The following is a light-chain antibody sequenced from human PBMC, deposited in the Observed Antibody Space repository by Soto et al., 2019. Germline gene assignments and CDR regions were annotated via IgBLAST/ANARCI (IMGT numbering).Light chain of an antibody. J-gene: IGKJ1*01. CDR1: QSIGTW. CDR2: KAS. Sequence: DIQMTQSPSTLSASVGDRVTITCRASQSIGTWLAWYQQKPGKAPNLLIYKASTLESGVPSRFSGSGSGTEFTLTISSLQPDDFANYYCKQYNTYSTFGQGTKVEIK. V-gene: IGKV1-5*03. CDR3: KQYNTYST.